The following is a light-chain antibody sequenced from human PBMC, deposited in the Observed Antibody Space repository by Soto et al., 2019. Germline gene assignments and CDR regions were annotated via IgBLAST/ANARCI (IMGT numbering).Light chain of an antibody. V-gene: IGKV1-27*01. Sequence: DIQMTQSPSSLSASVGDRVTITCRASQGISNYLAWYQQKPGKVPKLLIYAASTVQSGVPARFSGSGSGTDFTLTISSLQPEYVATYSCQKYNSAPWTFGQGTKVEIK. CDR2: AAS. J-gene: IGKJ1*01. CDR1: QGISNY. CDR3: QKYNSAPWT.